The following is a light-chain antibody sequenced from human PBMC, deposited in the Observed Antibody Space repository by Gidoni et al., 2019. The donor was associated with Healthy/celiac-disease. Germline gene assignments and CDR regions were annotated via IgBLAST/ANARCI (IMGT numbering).Light chain of an antibody. CDR3: QSADSSGTYHVV. Sequence: SYELTQPPSVSVSQGQTARITCSGDALPKQYAYWYQQKPGQAPVLVIYKDSERPSGIPERFSGSSSGTTVTLTISGVQAEDEADYYCQSADSSGTYHVVFGGGTKLTVL. V-gene: IGLV3-25*03. CDR2: KDS. CDR1: ALPKQY. J-gene: IGLJ2*01.